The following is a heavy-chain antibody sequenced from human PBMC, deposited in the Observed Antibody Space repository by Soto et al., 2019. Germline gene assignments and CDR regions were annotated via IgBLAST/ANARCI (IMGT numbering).Heavy chain of an antibody. V-gene: IGHV3-23*01. J-gene: IGHJ4*02. Sequence: EVQLLESGGGLVQPGGSLGLSCAASGFTLSSYVMNWVRQAPGKGLEWVSAISGSGGSTYYADSVKGRFTISRDNSKNTLFLQMNSLRAEDTAVYYCAKVERGSGWMVPFDYWGQGTLVTVSS. D-gene: IGHD6-19*01. CDR3: AKVERGSGWMVPFDY. CDR2: ISGSGGST. CDR1: GFTLSSYV.